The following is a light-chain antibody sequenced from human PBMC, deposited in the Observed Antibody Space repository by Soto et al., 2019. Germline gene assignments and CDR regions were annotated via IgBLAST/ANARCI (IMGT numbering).Light chain of an antibody. CDR3: FSYTSRGTYV. CDR1: SSDGGGYNY. Sequence: QSVLSQPASVSGSPGHSITISCTGTSSDGGGYNYVSWYQQHPGKAPKLMIYEVSNRPSGVSNRFSGSKSGNTASLTISGLQAEEETDYYCFSYTSRGTYVFGTGTKVTVL. CDR2: EVS. J-gene: IGLJ1*01. V-gene: IGLV2-14*01.